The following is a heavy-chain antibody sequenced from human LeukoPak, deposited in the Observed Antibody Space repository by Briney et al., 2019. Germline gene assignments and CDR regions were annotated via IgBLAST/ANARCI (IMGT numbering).Heavy chain of an antibody. CDR3: AKVGTPWNDDNYSDY. J-gene: IGHJ4*02. D-gene: IGHD1-1*01. CDR2: ISYDGSNK. V-gene: IGHV3-30*18. CDR1: GFTFSSYG. Sequence: PGGSLRLSCAASGFTFSSYGMPWVRQAPGKGLEWVAVISYDGSNKYYADSVKGRFTISRDNSKNTLYLQMNSLRAEDTAVYYCAKVGTPWNDDNYSDYWGQGTLVTVSS.